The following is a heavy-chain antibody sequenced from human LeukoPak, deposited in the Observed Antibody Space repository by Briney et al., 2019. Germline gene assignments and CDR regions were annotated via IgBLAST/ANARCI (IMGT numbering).Heavy chain of an antibody. CDR2: ISYDGSNK. J-gene: IGHJ4*02. D-gene: IGHD4-11*01. CDR1: GFTFSSYG. V-gene: IGHV3-30*18. Sequence: TGGSLRLSCAASGFTFSSYGMHWVRQAPGKGLEWVAVISYDGSNKYYADSVKGRFTISRDNSKNTLYLQMNSLRAEDTAVYYCAKDGGVSTVTPGDYWGQGTLVTVSS. CDR3: AKDGGVSTVTPGDY.